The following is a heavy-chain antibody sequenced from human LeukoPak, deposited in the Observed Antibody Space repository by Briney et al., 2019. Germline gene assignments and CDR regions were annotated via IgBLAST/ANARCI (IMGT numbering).Heavy chain of an antibody. V-gene: IGHV4-34*01. D-gene: IGHD3-16*01. CDR2: INHSGST. J-gene: IGHJ3*02. Sequence: PSETLSLTCGVYGGSFSDYYWSWIRQSPGKGLEWIGEINHSGSTNYNPSLKGRVTISIDTSKNQFSLKLSSVTAADTAVYYCARQGYHDYVWGSYEIDIWGQGTMVTVSS. CDR1: GGSFSDYY. CDR3: ARQGYHDYVWGSYEIDI.